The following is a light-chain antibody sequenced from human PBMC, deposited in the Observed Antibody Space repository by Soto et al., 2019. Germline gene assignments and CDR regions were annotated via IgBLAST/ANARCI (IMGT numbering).Light chain of an antibody. Sequence: EIVLTQSPGTVSLSAGERATLSFRASQTVRNNYLAWYQQKPGQAPRLLIYDASSRATGIPDRFSGGGSGTDFTLTISRLEPEDFAVYYCQQFSSYPLTFGGGTKVDIK. CDR2: DAS. CDR1: QTVRNNY. J-gene: IGKJ4*01. CDR3: QQFSSYPLT. V-gene: IGKV3-20*01.